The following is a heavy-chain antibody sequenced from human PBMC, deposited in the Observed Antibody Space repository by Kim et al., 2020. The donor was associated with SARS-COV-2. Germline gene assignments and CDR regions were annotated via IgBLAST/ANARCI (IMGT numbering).Heavy chain of an antibody. CDR1: GYSFTSYW. V-gene: IGHV5-10-1*01. Sequence: GESLKISCKGSGYSFTSYWISWVRQMPGKGLEWMGRIDPSDSYTNYSPSFQGHVTISADKSISTAYLQWSSLKASDTAMYYCARQYDFWSGYYTGFDYWGQGTLVTVSS. CDR3: ARQYDFWSGYYTGFDY. J-gene: IGHJ4*02. D-gene: IGHD3-3*01. CDR2: IDPSDSYT.